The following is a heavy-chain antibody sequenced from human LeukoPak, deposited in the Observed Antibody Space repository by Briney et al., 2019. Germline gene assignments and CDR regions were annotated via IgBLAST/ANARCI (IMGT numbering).Heavy chain of an antibody. Sequence: SETLPLTCTVSGGSISSYYWSWIRQPPGKGLEWIGYIYYSGSTNYNPSLKSRVTISVDTSKNQFSLKLSSVTAADTAVYYCARSYCSGGSCYWGSHYYYYGMDVWGQGTTVTVSS. V-gene: IGHV4-59*01. D-gene: IGHD2-15*01. CDR2: IYYSGST. CDR1: GGSISSYY. CDR3: ARSYCSGGSCYWGSHYYYYGMDV. J-gene: IGHJ6*02.